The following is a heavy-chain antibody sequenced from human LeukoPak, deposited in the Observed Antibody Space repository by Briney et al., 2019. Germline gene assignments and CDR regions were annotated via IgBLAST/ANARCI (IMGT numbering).Heavy chain of an antibody. D-gene: IGHD2-2*01. CDR2: INHSGST. J-gene: IGHJ4*02. Sequence: PSETLSLTCTVSGGSISSSSYYWSWIRQPPGKGLEWIGEINHSGSTNYNPSLKSRVTISVDTSKNQFSLKLSSVTAADTAVYYCARGRVVVVVPAARIRKTTAYDYWGQGTLVTVSS. V-gene: IGHV4-39*07. CDR3: ARGRVVVVVPAARIRKTTAYDY. CDR1: GGSISSSSYY.